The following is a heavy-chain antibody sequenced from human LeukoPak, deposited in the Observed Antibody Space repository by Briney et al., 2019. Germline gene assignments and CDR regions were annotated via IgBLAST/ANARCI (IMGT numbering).Heavy chain of an antibody. CDR1: GFIFSNYA. CDR3: ARDGVLMNRKFYFDS. V-gene: IGHV3-23*01. D-gene: IGHD3-10*01. Sequence: GGSLGLSCAASGFIFSNYAMTWVRQAPGKGLEWVSTISGNGAGTYFAGSVKGWFTISRDNSNNTLYLQMDSLRAEDTAVYFCARDGVLMNRKFYFDSWGQGTLVTVFS. J-gene: IGHJ4*02. CDR2: ISGNGAGT.